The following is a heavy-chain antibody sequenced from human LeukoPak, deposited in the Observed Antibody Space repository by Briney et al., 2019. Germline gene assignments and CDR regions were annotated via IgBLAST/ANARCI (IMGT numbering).Heavy chain of an antibody. CDR3: ARGFCTSGRCSKYDY. V-gene: IGHV3-7*01. J-gene: IGHJ4*02. Sequence: PGGSLRLSCAASRFTFCKYRVSCVREAPGRGLEWVAKIKQDGSQRYYVDSVTGRFTISRDNAKNSLYLQMNSLRADDTAVYYCARGFCTSGRCSKYDYWGQGTLVTVSS. CDR1: RFTFCKYR. D-gene: IGHD2-15*01. CDR2: IKQDGSQR.